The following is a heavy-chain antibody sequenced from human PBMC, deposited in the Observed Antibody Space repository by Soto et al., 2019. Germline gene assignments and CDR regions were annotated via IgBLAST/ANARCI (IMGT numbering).Heavy chain of an antibody. CDR2: VFYSGAT. D-gene: IGHD3-10*01. V-gene: IGHV4-30-4*01. CDR3: ARAGFSYGHLLF. Sequence: QVQLKESGPGLVKPSETLSLTCNVSGGPIKTGDYYWNWIRQPPGKGLEWIGYVFYSGATNYSPSLKSRAAISTDTSKNQFSLSLTSVTAADTAVYYCARAGFSYGHLLFWGQGIRVTVST. J-gene: IGHJ4*02. CDR1: GGPIKTGDYY.